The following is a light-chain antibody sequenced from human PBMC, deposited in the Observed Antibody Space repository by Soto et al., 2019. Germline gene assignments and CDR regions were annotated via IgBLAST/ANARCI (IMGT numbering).Light chain of an antibody. J-gene: IGKJ1*01. Sequence: DIHITHSPSSRSSSVVYRFTITCLPNESISKWLAWYQQRPGQAPQLLIHDASSLEPGVPSRFSGSGSGTEFILTINSLQPDDFATYYCQQYTDFPTFGQGTKVDIK. CDR3: QQYTDFPT. V-gene: IGKV1-5*01. CDR1: ESISKW. CDR2: DAS.